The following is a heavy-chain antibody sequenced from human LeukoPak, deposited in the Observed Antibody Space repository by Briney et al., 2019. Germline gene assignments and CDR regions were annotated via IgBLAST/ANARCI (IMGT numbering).Heavy chain of an antibody. D-gene: IGHD7-27*01. Sequence: GESLKIPCKASGYSFTSYWIGWVRQMPGKGLEWMGTIDPSDSDIRYTPSFQGQVTISADKSLSTAYLQWNSLKASDTAIYYCARQTAMGRSGDYWGQGTLVTVSS. J-gene: IGHJ4*02. CDR2: IDPSDSDI. V-gene: IGHV5-51*01. CDR1: GYSFTSYW. CDR3: ARQTAMGRSGDY.